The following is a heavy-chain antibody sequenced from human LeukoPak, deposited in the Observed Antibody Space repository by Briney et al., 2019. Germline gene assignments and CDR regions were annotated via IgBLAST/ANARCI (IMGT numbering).Heavy chain of an antibody. CDR1: GFTVSSNY. V-gene: IGHV3-66*01. CDR2: IYSGGST. J-gene: IGHJ6*02. CDR3: ARDSWVYDILTYYYYGMDV. Sequence: GGSLRLSCAASGFTVSSNYMSWVRQAPGEGLEWVSVIYSGGSTYYADSVKGRFTISRDNSKNTLYLQMNSLRAEDTAVYYCARDSWVYDILTYYYYGMDVWGQGTTVTVSS. D-gene: IGHD3-9*01.